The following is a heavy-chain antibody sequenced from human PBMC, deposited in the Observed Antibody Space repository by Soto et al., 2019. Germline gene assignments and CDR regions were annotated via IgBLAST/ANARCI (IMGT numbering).Heavy chain of an antibody. CDR1: GYTFTSYG. CDR3: ARGRTDWPPNDY. CDR2: ISAYNGNT. Sequence: ASVKVSCKASGYTFTSYGISWVRQAPGQGLEWMGWISAYNGNTNYAQKLQGRVTMTTDTSTSTAYMELSRLRSDDTAVYYCARGRTDWPPNDYWGQGTLVTVSS. D-gene: IGHD3-9*01. J-gene: IGHJ4*02. V-gene: IGHV1-18*01.